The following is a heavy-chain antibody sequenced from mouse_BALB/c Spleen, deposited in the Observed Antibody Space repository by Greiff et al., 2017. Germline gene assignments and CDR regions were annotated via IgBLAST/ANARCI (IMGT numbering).Heavy chain of an antibody. J-gene: IGHJ2*01. CDR3: TREGRDDYFDY. CDR1: GFTFSSYT. CDR2: ISSGGSYT. D-gene: IGHD3-3*01. Sequence: EVQRVESGGGLVKPGGSLKLSCAASGFTFSSYTMSWVRQTPEKRLEWVATISSGGSYTYYPDSVKGRFTISRDNAKNTLYLQMSSLKSEDTAMYYCTREGRDDYFDYWGQGTTLTVSS. V-gene: IGHV5-6-4*01.